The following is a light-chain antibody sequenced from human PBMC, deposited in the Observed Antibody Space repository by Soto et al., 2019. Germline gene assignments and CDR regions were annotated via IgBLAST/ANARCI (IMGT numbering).Light chain of an antibody. CDR2: DAS. CDR3: QQYGSSPLT. Sequence: EVVLTQSPATPSLSPGERATLSCRASQSITNYLAWYQQKPGQAPRLLIYDASSRATGIPDRFSGSGSGTDFTLTISRLEPEDFAVYYCQQYGSSPLTFGGGTKVDIK. V-gene: IGKV3-20*01. J-gene: IGKJ4*01. CDR1: QSITNY.